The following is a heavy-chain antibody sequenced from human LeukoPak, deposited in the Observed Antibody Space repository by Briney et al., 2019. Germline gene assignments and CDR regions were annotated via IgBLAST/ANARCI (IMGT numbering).Heavy chain of an antibody. D-gene: IGHD4-17*01. Sequence: PGGCLRLSCAASGFTFSSYAMSWVRQAPGKGLEWVSSISGSGGNTFYADSVKGRFTISRDNSKNTLYLQMNRVRAEETAAYHCAKGRNEDGDAALNYWGQGTLFSASS. V-gene: IGHV3-23*01. CDR3: AKGRNEDGDAALNY. J-gene: IGHJ4*02. CDR2: ISGSGGNT. CDR1: GFTFSSYA.